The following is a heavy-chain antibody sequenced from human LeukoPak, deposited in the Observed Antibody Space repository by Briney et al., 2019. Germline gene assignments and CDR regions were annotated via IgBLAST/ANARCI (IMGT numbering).Heavy chain of an antibody. Sequence: ASVKVSCKASGYTFTSYGISWVRQAPGQGLEWMGWISAYNGNTNYAQKLQGRVTMTTDTSTSTAYMELRSLRSDDTAVYYCARASVVNDFWSGYYGNYYYYYMDVWGKGTTVTVSS. J-gene: IGHJ6*03. V-gene: IGHV1-18*01. D-gene: IGHD3-3*01. CDR2: ISAYNGNT. CDR1: GYTFTSYG. CDR3: ARASVVNDFWSGYYGNYYYYYMDV.